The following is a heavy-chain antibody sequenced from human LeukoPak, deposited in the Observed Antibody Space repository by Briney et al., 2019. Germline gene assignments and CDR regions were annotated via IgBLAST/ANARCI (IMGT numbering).Heavy chain of an antibody. CDR3: ARAPSEIGGYYPEYFRH. J-gene: IGHJ1*01. Sequence: AGGSLRLSCAASGFTFSSYWVHWVRQAPGKGLVWVSRIKSDGSTRYADSVKGRFTVSRDNAKNTVSLQMNSLRAEDTGVYYCARAPSEIGGYYPEYFRHWGQGTLVIVSS. CDR2: IKSDGST. V-gene: IGHV3-74*01. D-gene: IGHD3-22*01. CDR1: GFTFSSYW.